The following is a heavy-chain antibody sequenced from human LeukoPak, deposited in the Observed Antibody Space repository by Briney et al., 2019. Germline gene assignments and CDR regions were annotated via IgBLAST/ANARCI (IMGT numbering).Heavy chain of an antibody. V-gene: IGHV1-69*05. CDR1: GGTFVSYA. J-gene: IGHJ5*02. CDR2: IIPIFGTA. CDR3: ARNYMYYGSGVEWFDP. Sequence: ASVKVSCKASGGTFVSYAISWVRQAPGQGLEWMGGIIPIFGTANYAQKFQGRVTITTDESTSTAYMELSSLRSEDTAVYYCARNYMYYGSGVEWFDPWGQGTMVTVSS. D-gene: IGHD3-10*01.